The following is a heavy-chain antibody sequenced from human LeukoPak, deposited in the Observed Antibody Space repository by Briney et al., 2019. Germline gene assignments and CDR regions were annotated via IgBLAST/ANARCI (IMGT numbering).Heavy chain of an antibody. CDR1: GYTFTAYY. CDR2: MDPVSGGT. Sequence: ASVTVSCKASGYTFTAYYIHWVRQAPGQGLEWMGWMDPVSGGTNYAQRFQGRVTMTRDSSISTAYIQLSSLRSDDTADTAVYYCARGVGSSWFDPWGQGTLVTVSS. CDR3: ARGVGSSWFDP. V-gene: IGHV1-2*02. D-gene: IGHD2-8*01. J-gene: IGHJ5*02.